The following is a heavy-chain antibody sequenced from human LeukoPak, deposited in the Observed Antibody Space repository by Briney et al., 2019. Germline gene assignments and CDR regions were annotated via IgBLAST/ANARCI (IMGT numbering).Heavy chain of an antibody. CDR2: INSDGTNT. Sequence: TGGSLRLSCAASGFTFSSYGMHWVRQAPGKGLVWVSRINSDGTNTYYADSVKGRFTISRDNTKNTLYLQMNSLRTEDTAVYYCARDRAAFGVVQVGYCGQGTLVTVSS. J-gene: IGHJ4*02. V-gene: IGHV3-74*01. CDR1: GFTFSSYG. CDR3: ARDRAAFGVVQVGY. D-gene: IGHD3-3*01.